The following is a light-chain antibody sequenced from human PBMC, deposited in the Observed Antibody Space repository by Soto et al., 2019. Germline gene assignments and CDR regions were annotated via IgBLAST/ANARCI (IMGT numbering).Light chain of an antibody. CDR3: QQYGSSSYT. J-gene: IGKJ2*01. Sequence: EIVLTQSPGTLSLSPGERATISCRASQSISSSYLAWYQQKPGQAPRLLIYAASSRATGIPDRFSGSGSGTDLTLTISRLEPEDFAVYYCQQYGSSSYTFGQGTQLEIK. CDR2: AAS. V-gene: IGKV3-20*01. CDR1: QSISSSY.